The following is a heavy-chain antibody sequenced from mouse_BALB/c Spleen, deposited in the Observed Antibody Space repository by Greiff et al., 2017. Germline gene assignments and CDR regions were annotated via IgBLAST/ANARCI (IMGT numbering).Heavy chain of an antibody. CDR3: ARGDLFHYAMDY. J-gene: IGHJ4*01. CDR2: ISYDGSN. V-gene: IGHV3-6*02. Sequence: EVKLQESGPGLVKPSQSLSLTCSVTGYSITSGYYWNWIRQFPGNKLEWMGYISYDGSNNYNPSLKNRISITRDTSKNQFFLKLNSVTTEDTATYYCARGDLFHYAMDYWGQGTSVTVSS. CDR1: GYSITSGYY. D-gene: IGHD1-1*01.